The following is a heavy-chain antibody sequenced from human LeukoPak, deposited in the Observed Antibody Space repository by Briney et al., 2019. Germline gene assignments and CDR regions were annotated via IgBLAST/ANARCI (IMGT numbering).Heavy chain of an antibody. D-gene: IGHD3-22*01. J-gene: IGHJ4*02. CDR2: IRGNAGTT. V-gene: IGHV3-23*01. CDR1: GFTFSTSW. Sequence: GGSLRLSCAASGFTFSTSWMYWVRQAPGKGLVWVSSIRGNAGTTYYADSVKGRFTIFRDNSKNTLYLQMNSLRVEDTAVYYCAKGHGDSDGYYYFDSWGQGTLVTVPS. CDR3: AKGHGDSDGYYYFDS.